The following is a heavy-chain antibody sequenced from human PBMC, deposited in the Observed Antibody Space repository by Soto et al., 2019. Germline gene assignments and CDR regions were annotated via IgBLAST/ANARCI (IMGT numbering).Heavy chain of an antibody. CDR2: ISYDGSNK. D-gene: IGHD2-8*02. CDR3: ASLVAAETHYYYYGMDV. J-gene: IGHJ6*02. CDR1: GFTFSSYA. Sequence: GGSLRLSCAASGFTFSSYAMHWVRQAPGKGLEWVAVISYDGSNKYYADSVKGRFTISRDNSKNTLYLQMNSLRAEDTAVYYCASLVAAETHYYYYGMDVWGQGTTVTVSS. V-gene: IGHV3-30-3*01.